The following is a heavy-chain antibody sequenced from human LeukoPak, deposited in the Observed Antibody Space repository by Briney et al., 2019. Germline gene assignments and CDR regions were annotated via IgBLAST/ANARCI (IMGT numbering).Heavy chain of an antibody. Sequence: PGGSLRLSCAASGFTFSSRWMHWVRQTPGKGLVWVSRISSDASTINYADSVKGRFTISRDNAKNTLYLQMISLRAEDTAVYYCAREGDDYGDYGWFDPWGQGTLVTVSS. CDR3: AREGDDYGDYGWFDP. D-gene: IGHD4-17*01. CDR2: ISSDASTI. CDR1: GFTFSSRW. V-gene: IGHV3-74*01. J-gene: IGHJ5*02.